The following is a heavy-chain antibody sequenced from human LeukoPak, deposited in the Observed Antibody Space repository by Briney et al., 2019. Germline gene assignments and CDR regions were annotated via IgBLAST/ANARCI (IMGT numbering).Heavy chain of an antibody. V-gene: IGHV4-39*01. CDR1: GGSISSSSDS. Sequence: SETLSLTCTVSGGSISSSSDSWGWIRQPPGKGLEWIGSIYYSGSTYYNPSLKSGVTTSVDTSKNQFSLKLSSVTAADTAVYYCARQLYCSGGSCYSYSWFDPWGQGTLVTVSS. CDR2: IYYSGST. J-gene: IGHJ5*02. CDR3: ARQLYCSGGSCYSYSWFDP. D-gene: IGHD2-15*01.